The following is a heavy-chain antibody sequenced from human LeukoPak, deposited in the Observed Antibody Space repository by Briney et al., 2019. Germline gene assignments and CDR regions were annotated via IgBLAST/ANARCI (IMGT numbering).Heavy chain of an antibody. CDR1: GGTFSSYA. Sequence: GASVKVSCKASGGTFSSYAISWVRQAPGQGLEWMGGIIPIFGTANYAQKFQGRVTITADESTSTAYMELSSLRSEDTAVYYCARDGAMGATYDYWGQGTLVTVSS. CDR3: ARDGAMGATYDY. V-gene: IGHV1-69*13. J-gene: IGHJ4*02. CDR2: IIPIFGTA. D-gene: IGHD1-26*01.